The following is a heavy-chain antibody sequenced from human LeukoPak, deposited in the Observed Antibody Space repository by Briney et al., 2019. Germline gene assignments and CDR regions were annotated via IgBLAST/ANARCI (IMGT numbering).Heavy chain of an antibody. V-gene: IGHV3-74*01. CDR2: INSDGSST. J-gene: IGHJ4*02. D-gene: IGHD6-19*01. CDR3: ASQPSESGWYVGGSEASDY. CDR1: GFTFSSYG. Sequence: GRSLRLSCAASGFTFSSYGMHWVRQAPGKGLVWVSRINSDGSSTSYADSVKGRFTISRDNAKNTLYLQMNSLRAEDTAVYYCASQPSESGWYVGGSEASDYWGQGTLVTVSS.